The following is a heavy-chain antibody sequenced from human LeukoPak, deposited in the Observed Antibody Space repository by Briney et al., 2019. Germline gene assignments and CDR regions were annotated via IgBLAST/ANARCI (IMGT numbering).Heavy chain of an antibody. J-gene: IGHJ1*01. CDR3: AREAPNYYDSSGSIDQH. Sequence: ASVKVTCKASGYTFTSYYMHWVRQVPGQGLEWMGIINPSGGSTSYAQKFQGRVTMTRDTSTSTVYMELSSLRSEDTAVYYCAREAPNYYDSSGSIDQHWGQGTLVTVSS. V-gene: IGHV1-46*01. CDR2: INPSGGST. D-gene: IGHD3-22*01. CDR1: GYTFTSYY.